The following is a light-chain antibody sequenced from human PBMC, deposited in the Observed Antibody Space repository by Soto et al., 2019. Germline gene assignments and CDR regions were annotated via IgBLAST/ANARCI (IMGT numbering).Light chain of an antibody. J-gene: IGLJ2*01. CDR3: QSYDSSLSGSI. CDR1: SSNIGAGND. V-gene: IGLV1-40*01. Sequence: QSVLTQPPSVSGAPGQRVTISCTGSSSNIGAGNDVQWYQQLPGTAPKLLIHGNSNRPSGVPDRFSGSKSGTSASLAITGLQAEDEADYYCQSYDSSLSGSIFGGGTKLTVL. CDR2: GNS.